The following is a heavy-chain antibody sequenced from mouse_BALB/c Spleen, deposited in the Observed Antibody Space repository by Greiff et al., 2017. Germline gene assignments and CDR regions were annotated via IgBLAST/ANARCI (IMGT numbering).Heavy chain of an antibody. CDR1: GFNIKDYY. D-gene: IGHD2-1*01. CDR2: IDPENGDT. J-gene: IGHJ3*01. CDR3: NARGGNYLFAY. Sequence: EVQLQQSGAELVRSGASVKLSCTASGFNIKDYYMHWVKQRPEQGLEWIGWIDPENGDTEYAPKFQGKATMTADTSSNTAYLQLSSLTSEDTAVYYCNARGGNYLFAYWGQGTLVTVSA. V-gene: IGHV14-4*02.